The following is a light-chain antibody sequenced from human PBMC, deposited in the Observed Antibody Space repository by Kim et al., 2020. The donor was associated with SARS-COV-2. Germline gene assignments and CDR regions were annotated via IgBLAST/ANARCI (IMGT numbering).Light chain of an antibody. CDR3: QQYHSFPYT. Sequence: SALIGGSFTSNCRPSQRFGHWFAWFQQKPGTAPWVLIYNASNLETGVPSRFSGSDSETDFTLTIKNLQPEDIATYYCQQYHSFPYTFGQGTKLEI. CDR1: QRFGHW. V-gene: IGKV1-5*01. CDR2: NAS. J-gene: IGKJ2*01.